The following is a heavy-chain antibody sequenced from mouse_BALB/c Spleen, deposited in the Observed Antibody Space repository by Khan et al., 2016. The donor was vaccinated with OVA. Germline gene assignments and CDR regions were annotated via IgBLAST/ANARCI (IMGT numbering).Heavy chain of an antibody. Sequence: VRLQQSGPVLARPGASVKMSCKASGYTFTSYWMHWVKQRPGQGLEWIGDIYPGTTDTTYNQKFKGKAKLTAVTSTSTAYMELSSLTNEDSAVYYCTRRNWDVDWFAYWGQGTLVTVSA. CDR3: TRRNWDVDWFAY. CDR1: GYTFTSYW. D-gene: IGHD4-1*01. V-gene: IGHV1-5*01. J-gene: IGHJ3*01. CDR2: IYPGTTDT.